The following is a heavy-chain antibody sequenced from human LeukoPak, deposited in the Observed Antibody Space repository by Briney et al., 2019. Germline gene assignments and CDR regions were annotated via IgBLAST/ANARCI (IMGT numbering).Heavy chain of an antibody. J-gene: IGHJ6*02. Sequence: GGSLRLSCAASGFTFSDHIMDWVRQAPGKGLEWVGRIRSKAKSYTTEYAASVKGRFTISRDDSKNSLYLQMDSLRVEDTALYYCAKDESTGGFAPGYFYGMGVWGQGTTVTVSS. D-gene: IGHD3-16*01. CDR3: AKDESTGGFAPGYFYGMGV. CDR2: IRSKAKSYTT. CDR1: GFTFSDHI. V-gene: IGHV3-72*01.